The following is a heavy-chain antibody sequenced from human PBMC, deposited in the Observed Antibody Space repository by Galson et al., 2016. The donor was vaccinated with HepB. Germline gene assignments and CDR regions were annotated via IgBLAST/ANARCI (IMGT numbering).Heavy chain of an antibody. CDR3: ARQTEVAVDNAFDL. Sequence: SETLSLTCMVSGGSISGSSRYWGWIRQPPGKGLEWIGTIYDSGMNYGSLSLKSRVTISVDTSKNLFALRLSSVTSADTAVYYCARQTEVAVDNAFDLWGQGTMVTVSS. J-gene: IGHJ3*01. V-gene: IGHV4-39*01. CDR1: GGSISGSSRY. CDR2: IYDSGMN. D-gene: IGHD5-24*01.